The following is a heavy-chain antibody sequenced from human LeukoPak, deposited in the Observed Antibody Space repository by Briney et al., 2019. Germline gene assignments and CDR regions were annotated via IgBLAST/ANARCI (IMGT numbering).Heavy chain of an antibody. CDR2: IIPIFGTA. V-gene: IGHV1-69*05. Sequence: RASLKVSRKASGGTFSSYAISWVRHAPGQGLEWMSGIIPIFGTAHYAQKFQGRVTINTDESTSTAYMELSSLRSEGTAVYYCARGPSGSPMVLFDLWGQGTLVSVSS. CDR1: GGTFSSYA. J-gene: IGHJ5*02. CDR3: ARGPSGSPMVLFDL. D-gene: IGHD3-22*01.